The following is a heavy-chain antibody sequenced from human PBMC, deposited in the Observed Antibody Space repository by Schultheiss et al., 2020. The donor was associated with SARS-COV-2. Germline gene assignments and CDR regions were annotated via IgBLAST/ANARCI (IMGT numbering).Heavy chain of an antibody. CDR2: MNPNSGNT. J-gene: IGHJ6*02. Sequence: ASVKVSCKASGYTFTSYDINWVRQATGQGLEWMGWMNPNSGNTNYAQKLQGRVTMTTDTSTSTAYMELSSLRSEDTAVYYCAGRNYGDTPLYGMDVWGQGTTVTVSS. CDR1: GYTFTSYD. CDR3: AGRNYGDTPLYGMDV. V-gene: IGHV1-8*01. D-gene: IGHD4-17*01.